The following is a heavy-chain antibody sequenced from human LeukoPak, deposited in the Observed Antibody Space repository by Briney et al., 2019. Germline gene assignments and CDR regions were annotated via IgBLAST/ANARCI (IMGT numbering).Heavy chain of an antibody. Sequence: GRSLRLSCAASGFTFNNYGLIWVRQAPGKGLEWVVAISNDGGGTMYAAFVEGRFTISRDNSKNTLFLQMNSLRAEDTALYYCAKGSSGYFADLWGQGTLVTVSS. D-gene: IGHD3-22*01. V-gene: IGHV3-23*01. CDR3: AKGSSGYFADL. CDR1: GFTFNNYG. J-gene: IGHJ5*02. CDR2: ISNDGGGT.